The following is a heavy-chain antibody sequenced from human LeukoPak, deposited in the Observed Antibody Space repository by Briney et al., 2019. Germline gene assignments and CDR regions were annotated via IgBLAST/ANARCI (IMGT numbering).Heavy chain of an antibody. CDR3: AKAQVPHRYYYYGMDV. Sequence: GGSLRLSCAASGFTFSSYAMSWVRQAPGKGLEWVSAISGSGGSTYYADSVKGRFTISRDNSKNTLYLQMNSLRAEDTAVYYCAKAQVPHRYYYYGMDVWGQGTTVTVSS. V-gene: IGHV3-23*01. J-gene: IGHJ6*02. D-gene: IGHD1-1*01. CDR1: GFTFSSYA. CDR2: ISGSGGST.